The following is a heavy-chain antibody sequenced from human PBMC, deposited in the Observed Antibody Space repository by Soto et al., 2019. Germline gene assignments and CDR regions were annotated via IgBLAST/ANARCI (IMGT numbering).Heavy chain of an antibody. V-gene: IGHV4-59*01. Sequence: PSETLSLTCTVSGGSISSYYWSWIRQPPGKGLEWIGHIYYSGSTNYNPSLKSRVTISVDTSKNQFSLKLSSVTAADTAVYYCARDKVGATGVDYYYYGMDVWGQGTTVTVS. CDR1: GGSISSYY. J-gene: IGHJ6*02. CDR2: IYYSGST. CDR3: ARDKVGATGVDYYYYGMDV. D-gene: IGHD1-26*01.